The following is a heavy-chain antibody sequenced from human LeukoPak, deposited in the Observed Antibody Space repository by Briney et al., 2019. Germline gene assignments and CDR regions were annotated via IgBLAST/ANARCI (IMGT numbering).Heavy chain of an antibody. D-gene: IGHD6-6*01. J-gene: IGHJ4*02. CDR3: AKDRGGSSSSLDY. V-gene: IGHV3-23*01. Sequence: PGGSLRLSCAASGFTFSSYAMSWVRQAPGEGLEWVSAISGSGGSTYYADSVKGRFTISRDNSKNTLYLQMNSLRAEDTAVYYCAKDRGGSSSSLDYWGQGTLVTVSS. CDR2: ISGSGGST. CDR1: GFTFSSYA.